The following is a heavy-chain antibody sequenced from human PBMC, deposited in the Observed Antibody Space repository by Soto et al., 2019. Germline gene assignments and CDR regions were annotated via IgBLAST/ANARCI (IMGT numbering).Heavy chain of an antibody. D-gene: IGHD3-22*01. V-gene: IGHV1-69*01. CDR3: ARERRFYYDRIGYRTRSSDLDY. Sequence: QVQLVQSGAEVKKPGSSVKVSCKASGGTFSSYAISWVRQAPGQGLEWMGGIIPIFGTANYAQQFQGRVTITADDSASTAYMELSSLRSEDTAVYYCARERRFYYDRIGYRTRSSDLDYWGQGTLVTVSS. CDR1: GGTFSSYA. CDR2: IIPIFGTA. J-gene: IGHJ4*02.